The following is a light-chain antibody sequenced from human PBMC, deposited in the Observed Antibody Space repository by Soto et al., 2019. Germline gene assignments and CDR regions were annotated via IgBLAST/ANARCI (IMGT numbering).Light chain of an antibody. J-gene: IGLJ3*02. CDR2: DVS. V-gene: IGLV2-11*01. CDR1: SSDVGGYNY. CDR3: CSYSGSYTWV. Sequence: QSALTQPRSVSGSPGQSVTISCTGTSSDVGGYNYVSWYQQHPGKAPKLMIYDVSKWPSGVPDRFSGSKSGNTASLTISGLQAEDEADYYCCSYSGSYTWVFCGETKLTVL.